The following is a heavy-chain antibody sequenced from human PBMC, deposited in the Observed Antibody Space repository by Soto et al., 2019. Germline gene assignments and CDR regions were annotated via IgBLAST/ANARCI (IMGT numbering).Heavy chain of an antibody. J-gene: IGHJ6*02. V-gene: IGHV3-33*01. CDR2: IWYDGSNK. CDR1: GFTFSSYG. D-gene: IGHD6-13*01. Sequence: PGGSLRLSCAASGFTFSSYGMHWVRQAPGKGLEWVAVIWYDGSNKYYADSVKGRFTISRDNSKNTLYLQMNSLRAEDTAVYYCARGPGAAALYYYYGMDVWGQGTTVTVSS. CDR3: ARGPGAAALYYYYGMDV.